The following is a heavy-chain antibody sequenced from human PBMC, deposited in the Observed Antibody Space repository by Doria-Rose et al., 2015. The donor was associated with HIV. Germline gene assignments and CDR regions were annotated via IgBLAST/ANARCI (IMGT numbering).Heavy chain of an antibody. Sequence: QVQLQQWGAGLLKPSETLSLTCAVYGGSFSGYYWSWIRQSPGKGLQWIGEINHSGNSNYNPSLNSRVTVSVDTSKNQFSLKLRSVTAADTAVYYSARRPTYSSSWKYWGQGTLVTVSS. CDR2: INHSGNS. CDR3: ARRPTYSSSWKY. D-gene: IGHD6-13*01. J-gene: IGHJ4*02. V-gene: IGHV4-34*01. CDR1: GGSFSGYY.